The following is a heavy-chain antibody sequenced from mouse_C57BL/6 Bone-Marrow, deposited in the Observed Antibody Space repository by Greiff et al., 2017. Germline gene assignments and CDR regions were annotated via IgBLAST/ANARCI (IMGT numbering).Heavy chain of an antibody. J-gene: IGHJ3*01. CDR1: GYTFTSYW. D-gene: IGHD2-2*01. CDR3: EISPIYYGYDWVAY. Sequence: QVQLQQPGAELVKPGASVKVSCKASGYTFTSYWMHWVKQRPGQGLEWIGRIHPSDSDTNYNQKFKGKATLTVDKSSSTACMQLSSLTCVDSAVYYGEISPIYYGYDWVAYWGQGTLVTVSA. V-gene: IGHV1-74*01. CDR2: IHPSDSDT.